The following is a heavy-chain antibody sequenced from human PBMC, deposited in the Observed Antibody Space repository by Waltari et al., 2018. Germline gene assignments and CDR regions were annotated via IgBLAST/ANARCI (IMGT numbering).Heavy chain of an antibody. CDR1: GGSISSYY. CDR2: IYYSGST. Sequence: QVQLQASGPGLVKPSETPSLTCTASGGSISSYYWTWIRQPPGKGLEWIGYIYYSGSTNYNPSLKSRVTISVDTSKNQFSLKLSSVTAADTAVYYCARGPGFNWFDPWGQGTLVTVSS. CDR3: ARGPGFNWFDP. J-gene: IGHJ5*02. V-gene: IGHV4-59*01.